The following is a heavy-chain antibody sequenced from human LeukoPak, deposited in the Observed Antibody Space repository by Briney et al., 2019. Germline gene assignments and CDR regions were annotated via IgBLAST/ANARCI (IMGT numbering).Heavy chain of an antibody. J-gene: IGHJ4*02. CDR3: ARGHYYFDY. CDR1: GFTFSSFW. CDR2: IRQDGSEK. V-gene: IGHV3-7*03. Sequence: PGGSLRLSCVVSGFTFSSFWMSWVRQAPGKGLEWVANIRQDGSEKYYVDSVKGRFTISRDTAKNSLYLQMNSLRAEDTAVYYCARGHYYFDYWGQGTLVTVS.